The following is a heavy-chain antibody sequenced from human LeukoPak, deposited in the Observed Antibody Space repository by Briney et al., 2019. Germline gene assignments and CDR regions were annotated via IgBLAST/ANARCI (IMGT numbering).Heavy chain of an antibody. CDR2: INPNSGGT. CDR3: AREKFWSGYYTPQVRYYMDV. Sequence: ASVKVSCKASGYTFTGYYMHWVRQAPGQGLEWMGWINPNSGGTNYAQKFQGWVTMTRDTSISTAYMELSRLRSDDTAVYNCAREKFWSGYYTPQVRYYMDVWGKGTTVTVSS. D-gene: IGHD3-3*01. V-gene: IGHV1-2*04. J-gene: IGHJ6*03. CDR1: GYTFTGYY.